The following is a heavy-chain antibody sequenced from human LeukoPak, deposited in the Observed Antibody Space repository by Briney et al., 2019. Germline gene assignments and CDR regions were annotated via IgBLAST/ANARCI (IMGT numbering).Heavy chain of an antibody. J-gene: IGHJ4*02. D-gene: IGHD3-3*01. CDR2: IYCSGST. CDR3: ARGRVALEWLLYLDY. Sequence: PSETLSLTCTVSGGSISSSSYYWGWIRQPPGKGLEWIGSIYCSGSTYSNPSLKSRVTISVDTSKNQFSLKLSSVTAADTAVYYCARGRVALEWLLYLDYWGQGTLVTVSS. CDR1: GGSISSSSYY. V-gene: IGHV4-39*07.